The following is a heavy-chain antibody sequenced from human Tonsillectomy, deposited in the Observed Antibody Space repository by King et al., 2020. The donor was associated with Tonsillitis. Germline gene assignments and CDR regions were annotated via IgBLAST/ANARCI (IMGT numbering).Heavy chain of an antibody. Sequence: VQLQESGPGLVKPSETLSLTCTVSGGSISSYYWRWIRQTPGKGLERMGYIYGQSTNYSPSLKSRVTISLDTSKNLFSLKLTSVTAADTAVYYCATGNGNSGRLEYWGEGILVTVSP. J-gene: IGHJ4*02. D-gene: IGHD4-23*01. CDR2: IYGQST. CDR1: GGSISSYY. CDR3: ATGNGNSGRLEY. V-gene: IGHV4-59*01.